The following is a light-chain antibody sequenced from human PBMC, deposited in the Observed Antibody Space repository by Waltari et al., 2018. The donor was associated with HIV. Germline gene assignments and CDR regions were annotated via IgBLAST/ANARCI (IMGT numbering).Light chain of an antibody. CDR2: SNT. Sequence: SFVLTQPPSVSVAPGKTATVDCGGNNIGGKSVHWYQTKPGQAPVFLIFSNTDRPSGIPERFSASNSGNTATLTINRVEAGDEADYYCQVWLFGRGHPGVFGGGTKLTVL. CDR1: NIGGKS. V-gene: IGLV3-21*01. CDR3: QVWLFGRGHPGV. J-gene: IGLJ3*02.